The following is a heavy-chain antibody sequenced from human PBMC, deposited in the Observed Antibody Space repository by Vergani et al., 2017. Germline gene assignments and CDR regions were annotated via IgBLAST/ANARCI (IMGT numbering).Heavy chain of an antibody. CDR1: GFTFSSYG. V-gene: IGHV3-33*01. D-gene: IGHD6-6*01. Sequence: QVQLVESGGGVVQPGRSLRLSCAASGFTFSSYGMHWVRQAPVKGLEWVAVIWYDGSNKYYADSVKGRFTISRDNSKNTLYLQMNSLRAEDTAVYYCARDEGIGDRRGDYYYYLDVGGKGTTVTVSS. CDR2: IWYDGSNK. J-gene: IGHJ6*03. CDR3: ARDEGIGDRRGDYYYYLDV.